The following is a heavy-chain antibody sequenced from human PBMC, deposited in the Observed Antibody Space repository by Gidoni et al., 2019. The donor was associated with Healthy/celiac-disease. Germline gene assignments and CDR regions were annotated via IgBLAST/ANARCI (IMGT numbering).Heavy chain of an antibody. J-gene: IGHJ4*02. CDR2: IKHSGST. V-gene: IGHV4-34*01. Sequence: QVQLQQWGAGLLKPSATLSLTCAVYGGSFSGYYWSWIRQPPGKGLEWIGEIKHSGSTNYNPSLKSRVTISVDTSKNQFSLKLSSVTAADTAVYYCARVRYRFFDYWGQGTLVTVSS. CDR3: ARVRYRFFDY. D-gene: IGHD2-2*02. CDR1: GGSFSGYY.